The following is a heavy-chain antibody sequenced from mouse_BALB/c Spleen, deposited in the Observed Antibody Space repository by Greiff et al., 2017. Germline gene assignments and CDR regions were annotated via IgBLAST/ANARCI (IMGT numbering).Heavy chain of an antibody. CDR1: GFTFTDYY. CDR3: ARDKDYSLDY. D-gene: IGHD1-1*01. CDR2: IRNKANGYTT. V-gene: IGHV7-3*02. J-gene: IGHJ2*01. Sequence: EVQGVESGGGLVQPGGSLRLSCATSGFTFTDYYMSWVRQPPGKALEWLGFIRNKANGYTTEYSASVKGRFTISRDNSQSILYLQMNTLRAEDSATYYCARDKDYSLDYWGQGTTLTVSS.